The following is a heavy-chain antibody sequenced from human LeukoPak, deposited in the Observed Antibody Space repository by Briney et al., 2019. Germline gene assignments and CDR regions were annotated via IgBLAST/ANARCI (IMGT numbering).Heavy chain of an antibody. CDR3: ARGQGAGGGDYFDY. Sequence: SETLSLTCAAYGGSFSGYYWSCIRQPPGKGLEWIAEIKHSGSTNYSPSLKSRVTISVDKSKNQFSLKLSSVTAADKAVYYCARGQGAGGGDYFDYWGQGTLVTVSS. CDR1: GGSFSGYY. V-gene: IGHV4-34*01. CDR2: IKHSGST. D-gene: IGHD6-13*01. J-gene: IGHJ4*02.